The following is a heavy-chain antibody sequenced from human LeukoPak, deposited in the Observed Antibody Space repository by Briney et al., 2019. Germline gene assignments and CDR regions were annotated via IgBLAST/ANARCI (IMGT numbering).Heavy chain of an antibody. CDR3: ARVPFP. V-gene: IGHV3-48*02. CDR1: GFTFSAYH. CDR2: ISSSGDAV. Sequence: PGGSLRLSCAGSGFTFSAYHMTWVRQAPGKGLEWVSFISSSGDAVYYADSVKGRFTISRDNAKNSLYLQMSSLRDEDTAVYYCARVPFPWGQGTLVTVSS. J-gene: IGHJ5*02.